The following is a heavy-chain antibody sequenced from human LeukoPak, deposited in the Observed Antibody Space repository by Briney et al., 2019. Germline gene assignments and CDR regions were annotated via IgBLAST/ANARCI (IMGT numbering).Heavy chain of an antibody. CDR1: GYTFTSYG. V-gene: IGHV1-18*01. J-gene: IGHJ6*02. Sequence: GASVKVSCKASGYTFTSYGISWVRQAPGQGLVWMGWISAYNGNTNYAQKLQGRVTMTTDTSTSTAYMELRSLRSDDTAVYYCARDWDVRSYYYYGMDVWGQGTTVTVSS. CDR3: ARDWDVRSYYYYGMDV. D-gene: IGHD1-26*01. CDR2: ISAYNGNT.